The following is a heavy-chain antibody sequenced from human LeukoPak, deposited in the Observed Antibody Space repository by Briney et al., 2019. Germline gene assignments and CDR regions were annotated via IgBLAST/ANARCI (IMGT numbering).Heavy chain of an antibody. CDR2: IYADGNT. D-gene: IGHD4-17*01. CDR1: GFTVSSNY. V-gene: IGHV3-53*01. CDR3: ARDSYGDANFDS. Sequence: GGSLRLSCAASGFTVSSNYMSWVRQAPGRGLEWVSFIYADGNTYYADSVKGRFTISRDISKNAVYLQMNSLRAEDTAVYYCARDSYGDANFDSWGQGTLVTVSS. J-gene: IGHJ4*02.